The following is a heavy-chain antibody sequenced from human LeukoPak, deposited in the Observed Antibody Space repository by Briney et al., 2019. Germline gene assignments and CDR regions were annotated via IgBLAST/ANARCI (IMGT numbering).Heavy chain of an antibody. D-gene: IGHD1-26*01. CDR2: IYSGGST. V-gene: IGHV3-53*01. Sequence: PGGSLRLSCAASGFTFSSYWMHWVRQAPGKGLEWVSIIYSGGSTFYADSMKGRITLSKDTSKNTLYLQMHSLSAEVTVVYYCARGGSYLSAFDIWGQGIVVTVSS. CDR1: GFTFSSYW. J-gene: IGHJ3*02. CDR3: ARGGSYLSAFDI.